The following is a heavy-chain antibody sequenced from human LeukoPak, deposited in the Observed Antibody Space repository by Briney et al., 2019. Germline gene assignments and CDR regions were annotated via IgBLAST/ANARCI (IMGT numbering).Heavy chain of an antibody. D-gene: IGHD3-10*01. CDR1: GFTFSSYG. J-gene: IGHJ3*02. Sequence: PGGTLRLSCAASGFTFSSYGMSWVRQAPGKGLEWVSAISGSGGSTYYADSVKGRFTISRDNSKNTLYLQMNSLRAEDTAVYYCANYWAQRLLWFGGNAFDIWGQGTMVTVSS. CDR3: ANYWAQRLLWFGGNAFDI. CDR2: ISGSGGST. V-gene: IGHV3-23*01.